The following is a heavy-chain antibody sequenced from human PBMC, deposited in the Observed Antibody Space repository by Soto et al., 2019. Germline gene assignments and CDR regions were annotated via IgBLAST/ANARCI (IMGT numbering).Heavy chain of an antibody. CDR2: ISSSSSTI. V-gene: IGHV3-48*02. CDR1: GFTFSSYS. Sequence: EVQLVESGGGLVQPGGSLRLSCAASGFTFSSYSMNWVRQAPGKGLEWVSYISSSSSTIYYADSVKGRFTISRDNAKNSLYLQMNSLRDEDTAVYYCACPILTGYYKRYSAAFDIWGQGTMVTVSS. CDR3: ACPILTGYYKRYSAAFDI. J-gene: IGHJ3*02. D-gene: IGHD3-9*01.